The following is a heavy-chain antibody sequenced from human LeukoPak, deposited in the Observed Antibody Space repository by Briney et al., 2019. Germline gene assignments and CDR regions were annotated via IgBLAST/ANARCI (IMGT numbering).Heavy chain of an antibody. V-gene: IGHV3-23*01. CDR2: FSGSGGST. D-gene: IGHD1-26*01. Sequence: GRSLRLSCAASGFTFSSYAMSWVRQAPGKGLEWVSTFSGSGGSTYYADSVKGRFTISRDNSKNTLYLQMDSLRAEDTAVYYCAKAPTRGTYYYFDYWGQGTLVTVSS. CDR3: AKAPTRGTYYYFDY. J-gene: IGHJ4*02. CDR1: GFTFSSYA.